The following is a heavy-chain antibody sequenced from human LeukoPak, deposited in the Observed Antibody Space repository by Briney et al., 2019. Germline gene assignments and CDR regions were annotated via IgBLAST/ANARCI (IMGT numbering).Heavy chain of an antibody. CDR1: GFTFSHYA. J-gene: IGHJ4*02. D-gene: IGHD3-10*01. CDR3: ARQLMWFGAPLDF. V-gene: IGHV3-23*01. CDR2: INGGGDAT. Sequence: GGSLRLSCAASGFTFSHYAMSWVRQAPGKGLEWVSAINGGGDATKYAYSVQGRFTISRDNSKNTLSLQMHSLRVDDAAVYYCARQLMWFGAPLDFWGQGILVTVSS.